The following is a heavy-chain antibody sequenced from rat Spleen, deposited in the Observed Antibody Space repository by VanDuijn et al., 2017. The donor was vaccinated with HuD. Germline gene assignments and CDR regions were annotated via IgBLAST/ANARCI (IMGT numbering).Heavy chain of an antibody. CDR3: TTGGFGYTTDYLY. CDR2: ISTGGGST. D-gene: IGHD1-6*01. J-gene: IGHJ2*01. V-gene: IGHV5-27*01. CDR1: GFTFSDYY. Sequence: EVQLVESGGGLVQPGRSLKLSCVASGFTFSDYYMAWVRQAPTKGLEWVAYISTGGGSTYYRDSVKGRFTISRDNAKSTLYLQMDSLRSEDTATYYCTTGGFGYTTDYLYWGQGVMVTVSS.